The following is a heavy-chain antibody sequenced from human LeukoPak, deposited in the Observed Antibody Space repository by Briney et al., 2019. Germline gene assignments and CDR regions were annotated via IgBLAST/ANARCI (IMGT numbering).Heavy chain of an antibody. Sequence: GRSLRLSCAASGFTFSSYGMHWVRQAPGKGLEWVAVISYDGSNKYYADSVKGRFTISRDNSKNTLYLQMNSLRAEDTAVYYCAKTPDIYSSGWSYYFDYWGQGTLVTVSS. CDR3: AKTPDIYSSGWSYYFDY. V-gene: IGHV3-30*18. J-gene: IGHJ4*02. CDR2: ISYDGSNK. CDR1: GFTFSSYG. D-gene: IGHD6-19*01.